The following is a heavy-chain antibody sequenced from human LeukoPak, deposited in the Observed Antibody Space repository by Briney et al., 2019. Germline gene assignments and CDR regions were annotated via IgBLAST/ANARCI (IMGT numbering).Heavy chain of an antibody. D-gene: IGHD4-23*01. V-gene: IGHV1-18*01. CDR2: ISAYNGNT. CDR1: GYTFTSYG. J-gene: IGHJ5*02. Sequence: GASVKVSCKASGYTFTSYGISWVRQAPGQGLEWMGWISAYNGNTNYAQKLQGRVTMTTDTSTSTAYMELRSLRSDDTAVYYCARLTTVVTQGNIGIWFDPWGQGTLVTVSS. CDR3: ARLTTVVTQGNIGIWFDP.